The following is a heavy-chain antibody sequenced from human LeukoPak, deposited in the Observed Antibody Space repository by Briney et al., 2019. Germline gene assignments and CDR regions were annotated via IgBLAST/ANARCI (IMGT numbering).Heavy chain of an antibody. CDR3: AARTIFGVVLDY. D-gene: IGHD3-3*01. Sequence: ASVKVSCKVSGYTLTELSMHWVRQAPGKGLEWMGGFDPEDGETIYAQKFQGRVTMTEDTSTDTAYMELSSLRSGDTAVYYCAARTIFGVVLDYWGQGTLVTVSS. CDR1: GYTLTELS. V-gene: IGHV1-24*01. CDR2: FDPEDGET. J-gene: IGHJ4*02.